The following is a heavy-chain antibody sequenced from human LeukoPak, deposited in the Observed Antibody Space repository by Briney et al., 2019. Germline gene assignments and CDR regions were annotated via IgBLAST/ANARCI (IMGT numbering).Heavy chain of an antibody. CDR3: ATLRRYQPRVNWFDP. Sequence: ASVKVSCKVSGSTLTELSMHWVRQAPGKGLEWMGGFDPEDGETIYAQKFQGRVTMTEDTSTDTAYMELSSLRSEDTAVYYCATLRRYQPRVNWFDPWGQGTLVTVSS. CDR1: GSTLTELS. D-gene: IGHD2-2*01. CDR2: FDPEDGET. V-gene: IGHV1-24*01. J-gene: IGHJ5*02.